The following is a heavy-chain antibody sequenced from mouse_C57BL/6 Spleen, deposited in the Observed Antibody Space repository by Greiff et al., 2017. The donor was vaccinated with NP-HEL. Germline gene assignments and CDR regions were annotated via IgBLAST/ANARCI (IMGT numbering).Heavy chain of an antibody. Sequence: EVKLMESGEGLVKPGGSLKLSCAASGFTFSSYAMSWVRQTPEKRLEWVAYISSGGDYIYYADTVKGRFTISRDNARNTLYLQMSSLKSEDTAMYYCTREGLSYYYGSSYDYAMDYWGQGTSVTVSS. CDR3: TREGLSYYYGSSYDYAMDY. CDR2: ISSGGDYI. CDR1: GFTFSSYA. D-gene: IGHD1-1*01. V-gene: IGHV5-9-1*02. J-gene: IGHJ4*01.